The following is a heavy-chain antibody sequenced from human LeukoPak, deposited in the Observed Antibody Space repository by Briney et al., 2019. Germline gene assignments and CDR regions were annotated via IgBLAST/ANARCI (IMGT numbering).Heavy chain of an antibody. D-gene: IGHD3-22*01. CDR3: ASTMMVVAGGYYMDV. CDR2: IYYSGST. CDR1: GGSISSYY. V-gene: IGHV4-59*01. J-gene: IGHJ6*03. Sequence: SETLSLTCTVSGGSISSYYWSWIRQPPGKGLEWIGYIYYSGSTNYNPSLKSRVTISVDTSKNQFSLKLSSVTAADTAVYYCASTMMVVAGGYYMDVWGKGTTVTVSS.